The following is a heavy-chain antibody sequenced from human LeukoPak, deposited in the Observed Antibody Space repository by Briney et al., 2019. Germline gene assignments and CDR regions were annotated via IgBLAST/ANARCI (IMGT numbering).Heavy chain of an antibody. J-gene: IGHJ4*02. CDR3: ARDLSITMIVVVTDGYFDY. CDR2: INSEGSRA. CDR1: GFTFTSYW. D-gene: IGHD3-22*01. V-gene: IGHV3-74*01. Sequence: PGGSRRLSCAASGFTFTSYWMHWVRHAPGRGRGWVSRINSEGSRASYADSGKGRFTISRDNAKNTLYLQMNGLRAEDTAVYYCARDLSITMIVVVTDGYFDYWGQGTLVTVSS.